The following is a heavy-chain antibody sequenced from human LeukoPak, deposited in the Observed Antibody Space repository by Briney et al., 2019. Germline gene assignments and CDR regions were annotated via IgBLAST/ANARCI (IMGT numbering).Heavy chain of an antibody. CDR1: GGSISSYY. Sequence: SETLSLTCTVSGGSISSYYWSWIRQPPGKGLEWIAYIFYTGSTSYNPSLKSRVTISVDTSKNQFSLKLISVTAADTAVYYCARAYSSGPQGYYYYGMDVWGQGTTVTVSS. CDR2: IFYTGST. J-gene: IGHJ6*02. V-gene: IGHV4-59*08. CDR3: ARAYSSGPQGYYYYGMDV. D-gene: IGHD3-22*01.